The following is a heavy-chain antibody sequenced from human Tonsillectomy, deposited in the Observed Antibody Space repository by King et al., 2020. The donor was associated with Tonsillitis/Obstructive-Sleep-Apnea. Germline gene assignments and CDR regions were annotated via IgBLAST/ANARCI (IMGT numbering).Heavy chain of an antibody. V-gene: IGHV1-2*06. CDR3: ARDTTTWYEIDY. CDR2: INPNTGDT. D-gene: IGHD6-13*01. CDR1: GYTFTGYY. J-gene: IGHJ4*02. Sequence: QLVQSGAEVKKPGASVRISCKASGYTFTGYYVLWVRQAPGQGLEWMGRINPNTGDTNSAQKFQGRVTMTRDTSISTAYMELSRLTSDDTAVYYCARDTTTWYEIDYWGQGPLVTVSS.